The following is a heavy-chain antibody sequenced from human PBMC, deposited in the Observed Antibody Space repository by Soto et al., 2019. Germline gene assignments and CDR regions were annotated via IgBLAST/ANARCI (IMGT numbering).Heavy chain of an antibody. J-gene: IGHJ6*02. D-gene: IGHD4-17*01. CDR1: GFTFSSYA. V-gene: IGHV3-23*01. CDR3: AKDGRGYGDRYYYGMDV. Sequence: GGSLRLSCAASGFTFSSYAMSWVRQAPGKGLEWVSAISGSGGSTYYADSVKGRFTISRDNSKNTLYLQMNSLRAEDTAVYYCAKDGRGYGDRYYYGMDVWGQGTTVTVSS. CDR2: ISGSGGST.